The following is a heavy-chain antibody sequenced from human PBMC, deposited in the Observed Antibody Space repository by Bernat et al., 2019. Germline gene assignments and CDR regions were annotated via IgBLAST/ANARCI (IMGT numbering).Heavy chain of an antibody. J-gene: IGHJ6*02. CDR3: AKGRERPRDYYGMDV. V-gene: IGHV3-30*18. CDR2: ISYDGSNK. D-gene: IGHD1-1*01. CDR1: GFTFSSYG. Sequence: VQLVESGGGLVKPGGSLRLSCAASGFTFSSYGMHWVRQAPGKGLEWVAVISYDGSNKYYADSVKGRFTISRDNSKNTLYLQMNSLRAEDTAVYYCAKGRERPRDYYGMDVWGQGTTVTVSS.